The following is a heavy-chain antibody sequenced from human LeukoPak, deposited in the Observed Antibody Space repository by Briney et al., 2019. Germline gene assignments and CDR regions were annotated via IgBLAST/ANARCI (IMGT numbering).Heavy chain of an antibody. D-gene: IGHD3-22*01. CDR3: VGEVEFYDSSGYFYLV. CDR2: MNPNSGNT. Sequence: SVKVSCKASGYTFTSYDINWVRQATGPGLERMGWMNPNSGNTGYAQTFQGRVTMTRNTSISTAYMQLTSLRSENTAVYYCVGEVEFYDSSGYFYLVWGQGTLVTVSS. CDR1: GYTFTSYD. J-gene: IGHJ4*02. V-gene: IGHV1-8*01.